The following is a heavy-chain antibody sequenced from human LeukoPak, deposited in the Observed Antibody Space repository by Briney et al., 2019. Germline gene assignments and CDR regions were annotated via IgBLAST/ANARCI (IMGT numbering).Heavy chain of an antibody. CDR1: GYTFIGYY. D-gene: IGHD2-2*01. CDR3: ARSIVVVPAAIHNWFDP. Sequence: ASVKVSCKASGYTFIGYYIHWVRQAPGQGLEWMGWISPNRGGTNYAQKFQGRVTMTRDTSISTAYMELSRLRSDDTAVYYCARSIVVVPAAIHNWFDPWGQGTLVTVSS. J-gene: IGHJ5*02. CDR2: ISPNRGGT. V-gene: IGHV1-2*02.